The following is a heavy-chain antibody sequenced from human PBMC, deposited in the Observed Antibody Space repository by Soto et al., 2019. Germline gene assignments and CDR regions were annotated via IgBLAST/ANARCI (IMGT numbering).Heavy chain of an antibody. V-gene: IGHV2-5*02. J-gene: IGHJ5*02. CDR1: GFSLSTSGVG. Sequence: QITLKESGPTLVKPTQTLTLTCTFSGFSLSTSGVGVGWIRQPPGKALECLALIYWDDDKRYSPSLKRRLTITNDTYKYQVVPTTTTMIHIDTATYYCAHRRIGPARWFDPWGQGTLVT. CDR3: AHRRIGPARWFDP. D-gene: IGHD3-16*02. CDR2: IYWDDDK.